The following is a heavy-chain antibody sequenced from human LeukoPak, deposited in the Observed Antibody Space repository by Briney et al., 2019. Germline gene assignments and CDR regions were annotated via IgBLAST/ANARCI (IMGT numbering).Heavy chain of an antibody. CDR1: GFTFSSYA. CDR3: AKGPVVPDYYYYYMDV. CDR2: ISGSGGST. J-gene: IGHJ6*03. Sequence: GGSLRLSCAASGFTFSSYAMSWVRQAPGKGLEWVSAISGSGGSTYYADSVKGRFTISRDNSKNTLYLQMNSLRAEDTAVYYCAKGPVVPDYYYYYMDVWGKGTTVTVSS. V-gene: IGHV3-23*01. D-gene: IGHD2-2*01.